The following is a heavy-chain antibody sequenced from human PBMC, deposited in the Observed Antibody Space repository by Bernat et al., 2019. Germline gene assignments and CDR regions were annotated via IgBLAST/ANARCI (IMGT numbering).Heavy chain of an antibody. CDR2: ISYDGSNK. V-gene: IGHV3-30*18. CDR3: AKDLGAAVTLFDY. J-gene: IGHJ4*02. D-gene: IGHD1-26*01. CDR1: GFTFSAYA. Sequence: QVQLVESGGGVVQPGRSLRLYCAASGFTFSAYAMHWVRQAPGKGLEWVAVISYDGSNKYYADSVKGRFTISRDNSKNTLYLQMNSLRAEDTAVYYCAKDLGAAVTLFDYWGQGTLVTVSS.